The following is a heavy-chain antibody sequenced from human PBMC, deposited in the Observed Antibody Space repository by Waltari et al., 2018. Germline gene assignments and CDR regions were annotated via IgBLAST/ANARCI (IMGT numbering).Heavy chain of an antibody. V-gene: IGHV4-59*11. CDR1: GDSIRSHF. CDR2: MYFSGTK. CDR3: ARLPRGSVIIGAFDI. Sequence: VQLQESGPVLVKPSETLSLRCNVSGDSIRSHFWSWIRQAPGKGLEWIGHMYFSGTKEYNPSLKSRVAIAIDTSKNHFSLNLRAVTAADTAIYYCARLPRGSVIIGAFDIWGQGTQVTVSS. J-gene: IGHJ3*02. D-gene: IGHD3-22*01.